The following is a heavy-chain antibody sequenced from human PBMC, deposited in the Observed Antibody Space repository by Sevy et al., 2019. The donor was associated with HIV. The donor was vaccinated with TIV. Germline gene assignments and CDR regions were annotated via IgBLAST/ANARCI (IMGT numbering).Heavy chain of an antibody. CDR1: GYTFTSYR. V-gene: IGHV1-18*01. CDR3: ARAYCSGGSCYSLAY. Sequence: ASVKVSCKASGYTFTSYRVSWVRQAPGQGLEWMGWISAHNGDTHYAQKFHGRVTMTTDTPTSTAYMDLRSLRSDDTAVYYCARAYCSGGSCYSLAYWGQGTLVTVSS. D-gene: IGHD2-15*01. CDR2: ISAHNGDT. J-gene: IGHJ4*02.